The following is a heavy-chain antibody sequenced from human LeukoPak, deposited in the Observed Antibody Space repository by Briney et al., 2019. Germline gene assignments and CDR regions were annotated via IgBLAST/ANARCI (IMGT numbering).Heavy chain of an antibody. D-gene: IGHD2-15*01. CDR1: GFTFSSYA. V-gene: IGHV3-7*01. J-gene: IGHJ4*02. Sequence: PGGSLRLSCAASGFTFSSYAMHWVRQAPGKGLEWVANIKQDGSEKYYVDSVKGRFTISRDNAKNSLYLQMNSLRAEDTAVYYCARDRGNFDYWGQGTLVTVSS. CDR3: ARDRGNFDY. CDR2: IKQDGSEK.